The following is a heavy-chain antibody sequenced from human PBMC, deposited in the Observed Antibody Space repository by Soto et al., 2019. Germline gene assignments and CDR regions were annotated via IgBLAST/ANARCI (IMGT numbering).Heavy chain of an antibody. CDR2: IYSGGYT. V-gene: IGHV3-53*01. CDR1: GFTVSNNY. D-gene: IGHD1-26*01. J-gene: IGHJ4*02. Sequence: EVQLVESGGGLIQPGGSLRLSCAVSGFTVSNNYMSWVRQAPGKGLEGVSVIYSGGYTAYGDSVKGRFTISRDNSKNNPLPQKNSRGARAAAGYSWGGPPGGGGYWGQGTLVTVSS. CDR3: GGPPGGGGY.